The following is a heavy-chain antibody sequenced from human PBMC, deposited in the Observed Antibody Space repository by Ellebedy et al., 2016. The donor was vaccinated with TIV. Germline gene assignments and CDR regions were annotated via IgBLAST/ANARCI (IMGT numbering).Heavy chain of an antibody. Sequence: AASVKVSCKASGGTFSTFAISWVRQAPGQGLEWMGGLVPMFNAGNYAHRFQGRVTITADESTATAYMELSRLTSEDTAVYYCTLGVGDGYFEHWGQGTLVTVSS. CDR3: TLGVGDGYFEH. V-gene: IGHV1-69*13. CDR2: LVPMFNAG. CDR1: GGTFSTFA. J-gene: IGHJ4*02. D-gene: IGHD4-17*01.